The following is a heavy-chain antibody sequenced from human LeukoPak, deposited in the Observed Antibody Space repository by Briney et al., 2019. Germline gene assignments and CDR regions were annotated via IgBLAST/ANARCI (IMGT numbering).Heavy chain of an antibody. CDR2: IVVGSANT. Sequence: ASVKVSCKASGFTFTNSAMHWVRQARGQRLEWIAWIVVGSANTNYAQKFQERVTITRDMSTSTAYMELSSLRSEDTAVYYCAADLQAAGDLDYWGQGTLVTVSS. D-gene: IGHD6-13*01. CDR3: AADLQAAGDLDY. J-gene: IGHJ4*02. CDR1: GFTFTNSA. V-gene: IGHV1-58*02.